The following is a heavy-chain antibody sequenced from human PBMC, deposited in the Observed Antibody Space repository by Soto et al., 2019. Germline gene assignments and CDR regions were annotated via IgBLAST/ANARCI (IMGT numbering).Heavy chain of an antibody. CDR3: ARDTADGMDV. D-gene: IGHD4-17*01. V-gene: IGHV3-64*01. J-gene: IGHJ6*02. CDR1: GSTFSGHA. Sequence: EMQVVESGGGLVQPGGSLRLSCAASGSTFSGHAIHWVRQAPGKGLEIASTINAKGDTTYYANSVKGRFSISRDNSKNTLYLQLGILGCEDTAVYYCARDTADGMDVWGHGTTVIVSS. CDR2: INAKGDTT.